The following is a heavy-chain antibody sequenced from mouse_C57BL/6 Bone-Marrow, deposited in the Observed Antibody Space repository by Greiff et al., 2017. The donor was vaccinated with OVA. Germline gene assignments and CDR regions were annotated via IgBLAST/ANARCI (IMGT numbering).Heavy chain of an antibody. Sequence: EVKLMESGAELVRPGASVKLSCTASGFNIKDDYMHWVKQRPEQGLEWIGWIDPENGDTEYASKFQGKATITADTSPNTAYLQLSSLTSEDTAVYYCTTIYYDYDGDWYFDVWGTGTTVTVSS. CDR3: TTIYYDYDGDWYFDV. D-gene: IGHD2-4*01. CDR1: GFNIKDDY. CDR2: IDPENGDT. V-gene: IGHV14-4*01. J-gene: IGHJ1*03.